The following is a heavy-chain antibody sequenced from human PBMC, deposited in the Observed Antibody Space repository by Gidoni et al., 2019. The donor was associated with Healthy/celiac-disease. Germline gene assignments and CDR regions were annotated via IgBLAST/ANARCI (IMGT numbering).Heavy chain of an antibody. Sequence: QVQLVQSGAEVKKPGASVTVSCTAPGYTFTSYYMHWVRQAPVQGLEWMRIINPSGGNTSYAQKFQGRVTMTRDTTTSKVYMELSSLRAEDTAVYYCARRYCSSTSCYGDYWGQGTLVTVSS. CDR3: ARRYCSSTSCYGDY. D-gene: IGHD2-2*01. V-gene: IGHV1-46*01. CDR1: GYTFTSYY. J-gene: IGHJ4*02. CDR2: INPSGGNT.